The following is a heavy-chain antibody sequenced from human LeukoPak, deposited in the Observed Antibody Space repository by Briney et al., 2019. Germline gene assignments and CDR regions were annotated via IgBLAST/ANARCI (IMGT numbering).Heavy chain of an antibody. CDR3: ARGSVTVGYGMDV. V-gene: IGHV4-34*01. D-gene: IGHD4-11*01. Sequence: PSETLSLTCAVYGGSFSGYYWSWIRQPPGKGLEWIGEINHSGSTNYNPSLKSRVTISVDTSKNQFSLKLTSVTAADTAVYYCARGSVTVGYGMDVWGQGTTVTVSS. CDR1: GGSFSGYY. CDR2: INHSGST. J-gene: IGHJ6*02.